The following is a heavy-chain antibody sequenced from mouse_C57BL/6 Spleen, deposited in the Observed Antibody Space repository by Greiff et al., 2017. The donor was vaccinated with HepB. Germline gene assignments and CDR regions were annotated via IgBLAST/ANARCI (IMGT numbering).Heavy chain of an antibody. V-gene: IGHV1-81*01. CDR1: GYTFTSYG. D-gene: IGHD1-1*01. Sequence: VQGVESGAELARPGASVKLSCKASGYTFTSYGISWVKQRTGQGLEWIGEIYPRSGNTYYNEKFKGKATLTADKSSSTAYMELRSLTSEDSAVYFCARSYYYGSSYEAWFAYWGQGTLVTVSA. J-gene: IGHJ3*01. CDR2: IYPRSGNT. CDR3: ARSYYYGSSYEAWFAY.